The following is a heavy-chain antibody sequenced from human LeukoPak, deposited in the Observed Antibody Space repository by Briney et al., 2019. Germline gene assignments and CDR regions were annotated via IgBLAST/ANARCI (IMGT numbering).Heavy chain of an antibody. D-gene: IGHD3-22*01. CDR2: IYYSGST. CDR1: GGSISSSSYY. V-gene: IGHV4-39*07. Sequence: SETLSLTCTVSGGSISSSSYYWGWIRQPPGKGLEWIGSIYYSGSTYYNPSLKSRVTISVDTSKNQLSLKLSSVTAADTAVYYCAREGGEYDSSGYLDYWGQGTLVTVSS. CDR3: AREGGEYDSSGYLDY. J-gene: IGHJ4*02.